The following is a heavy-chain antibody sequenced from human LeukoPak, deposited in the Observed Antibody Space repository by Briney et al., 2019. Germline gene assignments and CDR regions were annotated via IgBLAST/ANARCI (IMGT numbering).Heavy chain of an antibody. J-gene: IGHJ5*02. Sequence: GGSLRLSCAASGFTFSTYSMNWVRQAPGKGLEWVSCISSSSSYIYYADSVKGRFTISRDNAKNSLYLQMNSLRAEGTAVYYCARDDRLYYYDSSGYYYGSWGQGTLVTVSS. CDR1: GFTFSTYS. V-gene: IGHV3-21*01. CDR3: ARDDRLYYYDSSGYYYGS. CDR2: ISSSSSYI. D-gene: IGHD3-22*01.